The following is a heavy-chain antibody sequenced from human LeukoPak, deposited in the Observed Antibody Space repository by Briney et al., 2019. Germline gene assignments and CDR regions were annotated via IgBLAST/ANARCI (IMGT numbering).Heavy chain of an antibody. CDR3: AKSPADYGDDLFDC. J-gene: IGHJ4*02. Sequence: GGSLRLSCAASGFTFSSYAMHWVRQAPGKRLEWVAVISYDGSNKYYVDSVKGRFTISRDNSKNTLYLQMSSLRAEDTAVYYCAKSPADYGDDLFDCWGQGTLVTVSS. CDR1: GFTFSSYA. D-gene: IGHD4-17*01. CDR2: ISYDGSNK. V-gene: IGHV3-30-3*02.